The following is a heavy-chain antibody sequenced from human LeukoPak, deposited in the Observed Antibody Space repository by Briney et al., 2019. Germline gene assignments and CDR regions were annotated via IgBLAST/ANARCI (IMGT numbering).Heavy chain of an antibody. CDR1: GFTFDDYA. CDR2: ISWNSGSI. V-gene: IGHV3-9*01. D-gene: IGHD5-24*01. Sequence: AGGSLRLSCAASGFTFDDYAMHWVRQAPGKGLEWVSGISWNSGSIGYADSVKGRFTISRDNAKNSLYLQMNSLRAEDTALYYCAKDASLRSGYNWRYFDYWGQGTLVTVSS. J-gene: IGHJ4*02. CDR3: AKDASLRSGYNWRYFDY.